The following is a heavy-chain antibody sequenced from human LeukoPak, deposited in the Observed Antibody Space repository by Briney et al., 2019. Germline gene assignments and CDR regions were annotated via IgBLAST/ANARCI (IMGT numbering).Heavy chain of an antibody. CDR1: GYTFSSYG. CDR3: ARDRNPYYDGSGYGYC. Sequence: GASVKVSCKASGYTFSSYGISWVRQAPGQGLEWMAWISAYNGKTNFARKFRGRVTMTTDTSTSTAYMGLRSLRSDDTAIYYCARDRNPYYDGSGYGYCWGQGTLVTVSS. D-gene: IGHD3-22*01. J-gene: IGHJ4*02. V-gene: IGHV1-18*01. CDR2: ISAYNGKT.